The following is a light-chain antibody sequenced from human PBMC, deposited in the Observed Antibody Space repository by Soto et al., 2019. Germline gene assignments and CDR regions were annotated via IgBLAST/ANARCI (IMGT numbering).Light chain of an antibody. Sequence: EIVLTQSPGTLSLSPGERATLSCRASQSVSSSYLAWYQQKPGQAPRLLIYGASSRATGIPDRFSGSGSGTAFTLTISRLEPEDFAVYYWQQYGSSPGLTFGGGTKVEIK. CDR3: QQYGSSPGLT. J-gene: IGKJ4*01. CDR2: GAS. V-gene: IGKV3-20*01. CDR1: QSVSSSY.